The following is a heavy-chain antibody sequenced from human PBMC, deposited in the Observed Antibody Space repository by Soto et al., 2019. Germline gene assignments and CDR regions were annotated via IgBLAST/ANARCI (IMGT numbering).Heavy chain of an antibody. Sequence: GGSLRLSCAASGFTFSGSAMHWVRQASGKGLEWVGRIRSKANSYATAYAASVRGRFTISSDDSKNTAYLQMNSMKTEEPAVYYCTRGEYYYDNSGSQGYWGQGALVTVSS. J-gene: IGHJ4*02. CDR1: GFTFSGSA. D-gene: IGHD3-22*01. CDR3: TRGEYYYDNSGSQGY. CDR2: IRSKANSYAT. V-gene: IGHV3-73*01.